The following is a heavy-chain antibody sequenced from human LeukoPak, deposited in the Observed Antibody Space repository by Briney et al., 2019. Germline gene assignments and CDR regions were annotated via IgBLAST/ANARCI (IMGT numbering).Heavy chain of an antibody. CDR2: IVIGSGNK. CDR1: GFIFSMSA. J-gene: IGHJ3*02. Sequence: AVKVSCKASGFIFSMSAVQWVRQARGQRLEWIGWIVIGSGNKNYEQKFQERVTMTRDMSTGTAYMELSSLRSEDTAVYYCAAGNYYDSSGYYPYAFDIWGQGTMVTVSS. CDR3: AAGNYYDSSGYYPYAFDI. V-gene: IGHV1-58*01. D-gene: IGHD3-22*01.